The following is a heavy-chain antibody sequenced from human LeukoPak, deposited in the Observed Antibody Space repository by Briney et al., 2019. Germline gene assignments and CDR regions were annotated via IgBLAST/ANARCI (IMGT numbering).Heavy chain of an antibody. CDR3: ARLAPPVAGYNWFDP. CDR2: IYYSGST. J-gene: IGHJ5*02. V-gene: IGHV4-59*11. Sequence: PSETLSLTCTVSGGSISSHYWSWIRQPPGKGLEWIGYIYYSGSTNYNPSLKSRVTISVDTSKNQFSLKLSSVTAADTAVYYCARLAPPVAGYNWFDPWGQGTLVTVSS. D-gene: IGHD6-19*01. CDR1: GGSISSHY.